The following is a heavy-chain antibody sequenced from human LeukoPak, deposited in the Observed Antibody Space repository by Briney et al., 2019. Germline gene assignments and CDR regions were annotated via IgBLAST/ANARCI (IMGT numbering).Heavy chain of an antibody. CDR2: IYWDDDK. D-gene: IGHD3-22*01. J-gene: IGHJ5*02. CDR3: AHYYYDSSGSYSDNWFDP. CDR1: GFSLSTSGVG. V-gene: IGHV2-5*02. Sequence: SGPTLVKPTQTLTLTCTFSGFSLSTSGVGVGWIRQPPGKALEWLALIYWDDDKRYSPSLKSRLTITKDTSKNQVVLTMTNMDPVDTATYYCAHYYYDSSGSYSDNWFDPWGQGTLVTVSS.